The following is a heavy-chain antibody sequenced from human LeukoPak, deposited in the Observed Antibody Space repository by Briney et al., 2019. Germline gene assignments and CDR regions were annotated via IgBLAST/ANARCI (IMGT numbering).Heavy chain of an antibody. D-gene: IGHD3-22*01. J-gene: IGHJ4*02. CDR1: GGTFSSYA. Sequence: GASAKVSCKAPGGTFSSYAISWVRQAPGQGLEWMGGIIPIFGTANYAQKFQGRVTITTDESTSTAYMELSSLRSEDTAVYYCASSGSRVGYWEDYFDYWGQGTLVTVSS. CDR3: ASSGSRVGYWEDYFDY. V-gene: IGHV1-69*05. CDR2: IIPIFGTA.